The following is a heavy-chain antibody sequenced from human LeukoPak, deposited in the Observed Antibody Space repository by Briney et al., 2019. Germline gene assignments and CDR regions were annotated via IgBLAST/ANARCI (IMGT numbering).Heavy chain of an antibody. CDR3: ARNILTGYNWFDP. J-gene: IGHJ5*02. CDR1: GGSISSYH. CDR2: IYYSGST. V-gene: IGHV4-39*01. Sequence: SETLSLTCTVSGGSISSYHWGWIRQPPGKGLEWIGSIYYSGSTYYNPSLKSRVTISVDTSKNQFSLKLSSVTAADTAVYYCARNILTGYNWFDPWGQGTLVTVSS. D-gene: IGHD3-9*01.